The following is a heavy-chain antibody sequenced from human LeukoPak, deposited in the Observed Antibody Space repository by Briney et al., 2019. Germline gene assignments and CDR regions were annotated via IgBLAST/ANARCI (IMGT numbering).Heavy chain of an antibody. CDR2: ISPNSGDT. J-gene: IGHJ5*02. CDR3: ARDYTGVQGVVDP. CDR1: GYTFTGYY. Sequence: ASVKVSCKASGYTFTGYYMHWVRQAPGQGLEWMGWISPNSGDTNYAQQFQGRVTMTRDTSINTAYMDLNRLSFDDTAVYFCARDYTGVQGVVDPWGQGTLVTISS. D-gene: IGHD1-1*01. V-gene: IGHV1-2*02.